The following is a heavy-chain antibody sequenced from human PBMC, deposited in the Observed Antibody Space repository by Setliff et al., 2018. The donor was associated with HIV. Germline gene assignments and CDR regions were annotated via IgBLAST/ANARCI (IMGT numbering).Heavy chain of an antibody. J-gene: IGHJ6*03. CDR3: ARRHLDYCGGDCYYYSMDV. V-gene: IGHV1-18*01. D-gene: IGHD2-21*01. CDR2: IDSYSGKR. Sequence: GASVKVSCKASGYSFTTYGISWVRQAPGQELEWMGWIDSYSGKRDYAQKFVGRVSLTTDTSASTAYMELRRLRPGDTGIYYCARRHLDYCGGDCYYYSMDVWGKGTTVTVSS. CDR1: GYSFTTYG.